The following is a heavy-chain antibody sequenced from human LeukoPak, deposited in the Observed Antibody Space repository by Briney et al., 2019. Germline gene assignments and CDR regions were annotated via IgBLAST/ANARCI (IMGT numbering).Heavy chain of an antibody. CDR2: IDWNSGSR. J-gene: IGHJ3*01. V-gene: IGHV3-9*01. Sequence: PGRSLRLFCVASGFTFDDNAMHGVRQAPGKALEWGSRIDWNSGSRGYADSVKGRFTISRDNAKDSLFLQMNSLRAEDTAVYYCARFPAPWLRPAKKDAFDVWGQGTMVTVSS. D-gene: IGHD3-9*01. CDR1: GFTFDDNA. CDR3: ARFPAPWLRPAKKDAFDV.